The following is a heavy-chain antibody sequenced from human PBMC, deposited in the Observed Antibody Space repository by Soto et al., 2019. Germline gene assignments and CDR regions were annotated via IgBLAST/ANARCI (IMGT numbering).Heavy chain of an antibody. D-gene: IGHD3-10*01. Sequence: QVQLVQSGAEVKKPGAPVKVSCKASGYMFTSYHIYWMRQATGQGLEWMGWVSPSSGDTGYAQKFQGRVTLTRDTSVSTAYMELSSLRSEDTAVYYCARDVYGWGIRFGMDVWGQGTTVTVSS. J-gene: IGHJ6*02. V-gene: IGHV1-8*01. CDR1: GYMFTSYH. CDR2: VSPSSGDT. CDR3: ARDVYGWGIRFGMDV.